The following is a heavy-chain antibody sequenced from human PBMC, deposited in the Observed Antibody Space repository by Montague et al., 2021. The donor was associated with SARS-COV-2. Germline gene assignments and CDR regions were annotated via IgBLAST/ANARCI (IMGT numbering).Heavy chain of an antibody. Sequence: SETLSLTCTVSCGSISSSSYYWGWVRQPPGKGLEWIGSIYYSGSTYYNPSLKSRVTISVDTSKNQFSLKLSSVTAADTAVYYCFLYSSSSRWFDPWGQGTLVTVSS. D-gene: IGHD6-13*01. CDR3: FLYSSSSRWFDP. J-gene: IGHJ5*02. CDR2: IYYSGST. V-gene: IGHV4-39*01. CDR1: CGSISSSSYY.